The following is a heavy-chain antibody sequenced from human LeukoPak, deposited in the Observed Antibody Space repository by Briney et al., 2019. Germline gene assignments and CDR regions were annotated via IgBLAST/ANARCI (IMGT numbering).Heavy chain of an antibody. CDR2: ISYDGSNK. D-gene: IGHD3-10*01. CDR3: ARATEMVRGVTLGGFHH. CDR1: GFTFSSYA. J-gene: IGHJ4*02. Sequence: GRSLRLSCAASGFTFSSYAMHWVRQAPGKGLEWVAVISYDGSNKYYADSVKGRFTISRDNSKNTLYLQMNSLRAEDTAVYYCARATEMVRGVTLGGFHHWGQGTLVTVSS. V-gene: IGHV3-30*04.